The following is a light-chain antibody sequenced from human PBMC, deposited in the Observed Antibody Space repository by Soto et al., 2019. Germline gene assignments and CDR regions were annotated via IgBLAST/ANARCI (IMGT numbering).Light chain of an antibody. CDR3: QHHQRYPPS. V-gene: IGKV1-16*01. J-gene: IGKJ4*01. Sequence: DIQMTQSPSSLSASVGDRVTITCRASHPININLVWFQQKPGKAPKSLIYAATNLQSGVPSRFSGSGGGTDFSLTISSLQPEDVETYYCQHHQRYPPSFGGGTKLEIK. CDR2: AAT. CDR1: HPININ.